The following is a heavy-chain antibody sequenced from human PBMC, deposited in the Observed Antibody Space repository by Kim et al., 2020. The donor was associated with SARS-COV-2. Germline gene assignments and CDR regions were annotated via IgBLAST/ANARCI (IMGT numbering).Heavy chain of an antibody. V-gene: IGHV4-59*08. CDR2: IYYSGST. J-gene: IGHJ5*02. CDR3: ARHSYDFWSGYYSWFDP. D-gene: IGHD3-3*01. Sequence: SETLSLTCTVSGGSISSYYWSWIRQPPGKGLEWIGYIYYSGSTNYNPSLKSRVTISVDTSKNQFSLKLSSVTAADTAVYYCARHSYDFWSGYYSWFDPWGQGTLVTVSS. CDR1: GGSISSYY.